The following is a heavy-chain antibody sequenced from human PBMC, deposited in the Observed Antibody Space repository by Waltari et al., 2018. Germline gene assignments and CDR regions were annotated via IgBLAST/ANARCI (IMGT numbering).Heavy chain of an antibody. CDR3: ARVSYANYFDY. CDR2: VYISVTT. Sequence: QLHLQESGQGLVKPSQPLSLICTVSRGSLTRGSYHWSWIRQPAGKGLEWIGRVYISVTTAYNPSLASRVTMSIDTSNNQFSLKLSSVTAADTAMYYCARVSYANYFDYWGQGALVTVSS. CDR1: RGSLTRGSYH. J-gene: IGHJ4*02. V-gene: IGHV4-61*02. D-gene: IGHD3-16*01.